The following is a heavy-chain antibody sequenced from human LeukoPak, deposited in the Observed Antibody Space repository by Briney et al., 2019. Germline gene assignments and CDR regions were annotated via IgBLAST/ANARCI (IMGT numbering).Heavy chain of an antibody. CDR1: GVSISSSNSY. D-gene: IGHD3/OR15-3a*01. J-gene: IGHJ4*02. CDR2: IYYTGNT. Sequence: SGTLSLTCSVSGVSISSSNSYWGWIRQPPGKGLEWIGSIYYTGNTYYNASLKSQVSISIDTSKNQFSLRLTSVTAADTAVYFCARQTGSGLFILPGGQGTLVTVSS. CDR3: ARQTGSGLFILP. V-gene: IGHV4-39*01.